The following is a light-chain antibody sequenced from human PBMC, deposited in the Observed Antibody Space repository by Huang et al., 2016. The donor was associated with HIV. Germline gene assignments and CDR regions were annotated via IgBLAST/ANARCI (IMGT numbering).Light chain of an antibody. CDR3: QQRRNWPLT. V-gene: IGKV3-11*01. Sequence: EIVLTQSPATLSLSPGERATLSCRASQSVSSYLAWYQQKPGQAPRHLIFDASNRATGIPARFSGSGSGTDFTLTISSLEPADFAVYYCQQRRNWPLTFGGGTKVEIK. CDR1: QSVSSY. CDR2: DAS. J-gene: IGKJ4*01.